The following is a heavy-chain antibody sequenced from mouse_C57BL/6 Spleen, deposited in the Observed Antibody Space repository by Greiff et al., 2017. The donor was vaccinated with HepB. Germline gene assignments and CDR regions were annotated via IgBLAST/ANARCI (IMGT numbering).Heavy chain of an antibody. CDR1: GYTFTDYN. Sequence: EVQLQQSGPELVKPGASVKIPCKASGYTFTDYNMDWVKQSHGKSLEWIGDINPNNGGTIYNQKFKGKATLTVDKSSSTAYMELRSLTSEDTAVYYWALYYSNYGYAMDYWGQGTSVTVSS. D-gene: IGHD2-5*01. J-gene: IGHJ4*01. CDR3: ALYYSNYGYAMDY. CDR2: INPNNGGT. V-gene: IGHV1-18*01.